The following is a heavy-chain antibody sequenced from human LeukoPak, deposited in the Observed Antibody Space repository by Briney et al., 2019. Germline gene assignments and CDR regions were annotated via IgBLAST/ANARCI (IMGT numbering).Heavy chain of an antibody. Sequence: ASVKVSCKASGYTFTGYYMHWVRQAPGQGLEWMGWINPNSGGTNYAQKFQGRVTMTRDTSISTAYMELSRLRSDDTAVYYCARGNPGYYDSNGYPRDYWGQGTLVTVSS. D-gene: IGHD3-22*01. CDR1: GYTFTGYY. V-gene: IGHV1-2*02. J-gene: IGHJ4*02. CDR2: INPNSGGT. CDR3: ARGNPGYYDSNGYPRDY.